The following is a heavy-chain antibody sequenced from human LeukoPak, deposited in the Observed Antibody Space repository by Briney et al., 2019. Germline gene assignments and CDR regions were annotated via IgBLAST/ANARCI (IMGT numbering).Heavy chain of an antibody. CDR2: IWFDGSNI. CDR1: GFTFSGSW. J-gene: IGHJ4*02. CDR3: ARDSLPMAVTGPFDH. V-gene: IGHV3-33*08. Sequence: GGSLRLSCAASGFTFSGSWMTWVRQAPGKGLEWVTSIWFDGSNIHYADSVKGRVIISRDNSKSALYLQMNSLRAEDTAIYYCARDSLPMAVTGPFDHWGQGALVTVSS. D-gene: IGHD6-19*01.